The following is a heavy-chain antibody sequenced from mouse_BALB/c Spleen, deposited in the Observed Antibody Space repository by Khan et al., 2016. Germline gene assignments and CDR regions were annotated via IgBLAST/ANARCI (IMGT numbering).Heavy chain of an antibody. V-gene: IGHV14-4*02. D-gene: IGHD2-1*01. CDR2: IDPENGAT. J-gene: IGHJ2*01. CDR3: NAIYYGNYIYFDY. CDR1: GFNIKDYY. Sequence: EVQLQESGAELVRSGASVRLSCTASGFNIKDYYIHWVKQRPEQGLEWIGWIDPENGATEYAPKFQGKATMTADTSSNTAYLQLSMLTSEDTAVYYCNAIYYGNYIYFDYWGQGTTLTVSS.